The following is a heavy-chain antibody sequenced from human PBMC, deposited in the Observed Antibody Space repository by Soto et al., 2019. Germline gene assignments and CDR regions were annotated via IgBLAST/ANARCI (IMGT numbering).Heavy chain of an antibody. CDR3: ARAWITMVRGQAYNWFDP. D-gene: IGHD3-10*01. CDR2: INPSGGST. J-gene: IGHJ5*02. V-gene: IGHV1-46*03. Sequence: QVQLVQSGAEVKKPGASVKVSCKASGYTFTSYYMHWVRQAPGQGLEWMGIINPSGGSTSYAQKFQGRVTMNRDTSTSTVYMELSSLRSEDTAVYYCARAWITMVRGQAYNWFDPWGQGTLVTVSS. CDR1: GYTFTSYY.